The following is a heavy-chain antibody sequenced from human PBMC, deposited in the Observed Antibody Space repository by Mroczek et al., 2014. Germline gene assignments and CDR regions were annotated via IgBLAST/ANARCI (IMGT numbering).Heavy chain of an antibody. CDR1: GGSISSGGYY. CDR3: ARVIVVVTATFPGEYYFDY. Sequence: QVQLVESGPGLVKPSQTLSLTCTVSGGSISSGGYYWSWIRQHPGKGLEWIGYIYYSGSTYYNPSLKSRVTISVDTSKNQFSLKLSSVTAADTAVYYCARVIVVVTATFPGEYYFDYWGQGTLVTVSS. J-gene: IGHJ4*02. CDR2: IYYSGST. V-gene: IGHV4-31*03. D-gene: IGHD2-21*02.